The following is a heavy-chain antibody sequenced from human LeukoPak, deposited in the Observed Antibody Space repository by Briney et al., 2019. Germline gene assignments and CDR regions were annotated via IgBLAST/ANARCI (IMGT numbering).Heavy chain of an antibody. J-gene: IGHJ4*02. Sequence: GGSLRLSCVASGFTFSTYTMNWIRQAPGKGLEWVSGSIGSGGSAFYADSVKGRFSISRDTSKNTLFLHMNNLRAGDTAVYYCARFRTWGDKAFDYWGQGTLVTVSS. D-gene: IGHD2-21*02. V-gene: IGHV3-23*01. CDR1: GFTFSTYT. CDR2: SIGSGGSA. CDR3: ARFRTWGDKAFDY.